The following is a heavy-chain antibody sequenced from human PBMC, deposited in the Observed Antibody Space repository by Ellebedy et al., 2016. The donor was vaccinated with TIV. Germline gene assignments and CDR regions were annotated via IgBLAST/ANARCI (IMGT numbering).Heavy chain of an antibody. V-gene: IGHV3-23*03. D-gene: IGHD1-26*01. Sequence: GGSLRLSCAASGLTFSTYPMTWVRRAPGKGLEWVSIIYSAGNTYYADSVKGRFTISRDTAKNSLYLQMNSLRAEDTAVYYFSRDGGGSYPNYYYYYGMDVWGQGTTVIVSS. J-gene: IGHJ6*02. CDR3: SRDGGGSYPNYYYYYGMDV. CDR2: IYSAGNT. CDR1: GLTFSTYP.